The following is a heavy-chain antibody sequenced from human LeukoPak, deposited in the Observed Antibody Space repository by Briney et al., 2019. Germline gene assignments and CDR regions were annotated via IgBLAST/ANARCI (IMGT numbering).Heavy chain of an antibody. CDR1: GGIFSSYA. J-gene: IGHJ4*02. V-gene: IGHV1-69*04. Sequence: ASVKVSCKASGGIFSSYAISWVRQAPGQGLEWMGRIIPILGIANYAQKFQGRVTITADKSASTAYMDLSSLRSEDTAVYYCARDLPPYYFDYWGQGTLVTVSS. CDR3: ARDLPPYYFDY. CDR2: IIPILGIA.